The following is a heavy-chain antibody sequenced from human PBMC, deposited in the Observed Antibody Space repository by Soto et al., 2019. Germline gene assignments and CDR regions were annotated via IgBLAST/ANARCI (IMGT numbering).Heavy chain of an antibody. D-gene: IGHD3-9*01. CDR1: GGSISSYY. CDR3: ATLTRPHYDILTGYYTGYAMDV. CDR2: IYYSGST. V-gene: IGHV4-59*01. J-gene: IGHJ6*02. Sequence: PSETLSLTCTVSGGSISSYYWSWIRQPPGKGLEWIGYIYYSGSTNYNPSLKSRVTISVDTSKNQFSLKLSSVTAADTAVYYCATLTRPHYDILTGYYTGYAMDVSGQGTTVTVSS.